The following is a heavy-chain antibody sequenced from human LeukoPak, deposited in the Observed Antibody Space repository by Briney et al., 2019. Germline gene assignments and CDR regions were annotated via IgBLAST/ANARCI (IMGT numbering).Heavy chain of an antibody. V-gene: IGHV1-2*06. Sequence: GASVKVSCKASGYTFTCYYIHWVRQAPGQGLEWRGRINPNTGGTDYAQKFQGRVTMTRDTSITTAYMELSRLTSDDTAIYYCAKVPPSITAAGNWLGPWGQGALVTVSS. CDR3: AKVPPSITAAGNWLGP. CDR1: GYTFTCYY. D-gene: IGHD6-13*01. CDR2: INPNTGGT. J-gene: IGHJ5*02.